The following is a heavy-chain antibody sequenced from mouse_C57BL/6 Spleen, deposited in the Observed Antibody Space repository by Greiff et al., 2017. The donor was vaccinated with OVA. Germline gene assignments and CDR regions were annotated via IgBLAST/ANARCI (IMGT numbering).Heavy chain of an antibody. Sequence: VQLKESGPALVKPSQSLSLTCSVTGYSITSGYYWNWIRQFPGNKLEWMGYISYDGSNNYNPSLKNRISITRDTSKNQFFLKLNSVTTEDTATYYCARLYDGYPRDWGQGTTLTVSS. J-gene: IGHJ2*01. CDR3: ARLYDGYPRD. D-gene: IGHD2-3*01. CDR1: GYSITSGYY. V-gene: IGHV3-6*01. CDR2: ISYDGSN.